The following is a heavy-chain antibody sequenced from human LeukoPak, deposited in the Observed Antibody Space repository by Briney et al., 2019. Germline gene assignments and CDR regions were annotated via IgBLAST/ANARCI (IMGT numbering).Heavy chain of an antibody. D-gene: IGHD2-2*02. V-gene: IGHV1-2*02. CDR1: GYTFTH. CDR2: INPNSGGT. Sequence: ASVKVSCKISGYTFTHLRWVRQAPGQGLEWMGWINPNSGGTNYAQDFQGRVTMARDTSITTAYLELSRLRSDDTAVYYCASNTESGYWGQGTLVTVSS. CDR3: ASNTESGY. J-gene: IGHJ4*02.